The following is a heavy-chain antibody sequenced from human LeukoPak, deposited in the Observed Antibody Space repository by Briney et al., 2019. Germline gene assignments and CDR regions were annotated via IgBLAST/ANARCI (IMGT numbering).Heavy chain of an antibody. Sequence: GGSLRLSCAASGFTFSSYGMHWVRQAPGKGLEWVAVIWYDGSNKYYADSVKGRFTISRDNSKNTLYLQMNSLRAEDTAVYYCARAGYYDSSGYYYGPDYWGQGTLVTVSS. J-gene: IGHJ4*02. V-gene: IGHV3-33*08. CDR1: GFTFSSYG. CDR3: ARAGYYDSSGYYYGPDY. D-gene: IGHD3-22*01. CDR2: IWYDGSNK.